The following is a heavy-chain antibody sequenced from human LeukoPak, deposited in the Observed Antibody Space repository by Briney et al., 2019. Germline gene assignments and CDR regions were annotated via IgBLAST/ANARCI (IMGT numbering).Heavy chain of an antibody. Sequence: PGGSLRLSCAASGFTFSNAWMSWVRQAPGKGLEWVGRIKSKTDGGTTDYAAPVKGRFAISRDDSKNTLYLQMNSLKTEDTAVYYCTTSPNYDFWSGIDYWGQGTLVTASS. CDR3: TTSPNYDFWSGIDY. J-gene: IGHJ4*02. V-gene: IGHV3-15*01. CDR1: GFTFSNAW. D-gene: IGHD3-3*01. CDR2: IKSKTDGGTT.